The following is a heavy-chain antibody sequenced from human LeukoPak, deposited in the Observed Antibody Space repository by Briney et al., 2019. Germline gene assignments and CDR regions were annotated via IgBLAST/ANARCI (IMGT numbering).Heavy chain of an antibody. V-gene: IGHV1-8*03. CDR2: MNPNSGNT. CDR3: ARPKTDGYSSGWEFDY. Sequence: ASVKVSCTASGYTFTSYDINWVRQATGQGLEWMGWMNPNSGNTGYAQKFQGRVTITRNTSISTAYMELSSPRSEDTAVYYCARPKTDGYSSGWEFDYWGQGTLVTVSS. CDR1: GYTFTSYD. J-gene: IGHJ4*02. D-gene: IGHD6-19*01.